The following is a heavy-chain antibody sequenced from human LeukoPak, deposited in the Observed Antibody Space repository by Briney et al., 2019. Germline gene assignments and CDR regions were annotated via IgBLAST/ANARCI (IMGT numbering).Heavy chain of an antibody. V-gene: IGHV3-30*03. CDR1: GFTFSSFG. Sequence: GGSLRLSCAASGFTFSSFGMHWVRQAPGKGPEWVAVVSYDGSKKFYGDSVKGRFTISRDNSKNTVYLQMNSLRAEDTAVYYCARGHSSSWYRGRGYFDYWGQGTLVTVSS. CDR2: VSYDGSKK. CDR3: ARGHSSSWYRGRGYFDY. J-gene: IGHJ4*02. D-gene: IGHD6-13*01.